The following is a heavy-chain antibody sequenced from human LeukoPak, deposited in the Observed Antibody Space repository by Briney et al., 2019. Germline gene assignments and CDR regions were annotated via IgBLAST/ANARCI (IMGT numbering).Heavy chain of an antibody. J-gene: IGHJ5*02. CDR3: ARDPVAYCGGDCYSVNWFDP. CDR1: GGSISSYY. Sequence: SETLSLTCTASGGSISSYYWSWIRQPAGKGLEWIGRIYTSGSTNYNPSLKSRVTMSVDTSKNQFSLKLSSVTAADTAVYYCARDPVAYCGGDCYSVNWFDPWGQGTLVTVSS. V-gene: IGHV4-4*07. CDR2: IYTSGST. D-gene: IGHD2-21*02.